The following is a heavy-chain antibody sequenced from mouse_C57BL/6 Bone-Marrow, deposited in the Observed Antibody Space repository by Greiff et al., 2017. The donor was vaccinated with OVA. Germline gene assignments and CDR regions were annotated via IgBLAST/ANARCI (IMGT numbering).Heavy chain of an antibody. V-gene: IGHV1-81*01. Sequence: QVQLQQSGAELARPGASVKLSCKASGYTFTSSGISWVKQRTGQGLEWIGEIYPRSGNTYYNEKFKGKATLTVDKSSSTAYMQLSSLTSEDSAVYYCARWGDSFYYYAMDYWGQGTSVTVSS. J-gene: IGHJ4*01. CDR2: IYPRSGNT. CDR1: GYTFTSSG. CDR3: ARWGDSFYYYAMDY.